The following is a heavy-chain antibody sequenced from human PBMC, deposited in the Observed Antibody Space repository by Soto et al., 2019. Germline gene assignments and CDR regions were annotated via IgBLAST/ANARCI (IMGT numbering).Heavy chain of an antibody. J-gene: IGHJ4*02. D-gene: IGHD3-9*01. CDR1: GFTFSSYA. V-gene: IGHV3-30-3*01. CDR2: ISYDGSNK. CDR3: ARSVGYYDILTGLDY. Sequence: GGSLRLSCAASGFTFSSYAMHWVRQAPGKGLEWVAVISYDGSNKYYADSVKGRFTISRDNSKNTLYLQMNSLRAEDTAVYYCARSVGYYDILTGLDYWGQGTLVTVSS.